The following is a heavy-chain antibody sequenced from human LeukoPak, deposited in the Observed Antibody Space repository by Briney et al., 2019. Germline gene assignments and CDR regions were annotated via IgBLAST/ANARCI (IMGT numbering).Heavy chain of an antibody. CDR1: GYTFTSYY. Sequence: ASVKVSCKASGYTFTSYYIHWVRQAPGQGLEWMGIIHPSGGATSYAQNFQGRLTLTRDTPTNTVYMELTSLRSDDTAVYYCARDSTTNSLGDPWGQGTLVTVSS. CDR2: IHPSGGAT. D-gene: IGHD2/OR15-2a*01. J-gene: IGHJ5*02. CDR3: ARDSTTNSLGDP. V-gene: IGHV1-46*01.